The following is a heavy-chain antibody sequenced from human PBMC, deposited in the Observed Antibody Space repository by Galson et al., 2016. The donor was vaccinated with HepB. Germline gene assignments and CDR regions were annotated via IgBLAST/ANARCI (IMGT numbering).Heavy chain of an antibody. J-gene: IGHJ4*02. CDR2: IDPRDSYT. V-gene: IGHV5-10-1*01. D-gene: IGHD2-15*01. Sequence: QSGAEVKKPGESLKISCKGSGYSFTTYWIGWVRQMPGKGLEWMGRIDPRDSYTKYNLSFEGHVTISVDKSISTASLEWCSLKASASAIYYCARDQVVVAVTPSDCWGQGTLVTVST. CDR1: GYSFTTYW. CDR3: ARDQVVVAVTPSDC.